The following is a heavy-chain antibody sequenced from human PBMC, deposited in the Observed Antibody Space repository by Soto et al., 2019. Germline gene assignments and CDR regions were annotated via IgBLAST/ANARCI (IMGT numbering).Heavy chain of an antibody. Sequence: ASVKVSCKAQGYIFTKYGIGWVRQAPGHGLEWMGLINVYNGDRKVAQKFQDRVSMTTDTATDTAYMELKSLRSGDTAVYYCARLQLGGDRMLNWFDPWGQGTLVTVSS. V-gene: IGHV1-18*01. CDR3: ARLQLGGDRMLNWFDP. D-gene: IGHD2-21*02. J-gene: IGHJ5*02. CDR1: GYIFTKYG. CDR2: INVYNGDR.